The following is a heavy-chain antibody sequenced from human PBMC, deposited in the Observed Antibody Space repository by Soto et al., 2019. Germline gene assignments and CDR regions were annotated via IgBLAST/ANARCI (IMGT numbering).Heavy chain of an antibody. CDR2: ISAHNGNT. V-gene: IGHV1-18*01. Sequence: QVHLVQSGAEVKKPGASVKVSCKASGYTFTSYGITWVRQAPGQGLEWMGWISAHNGNTDYAQKLQGRVIVTRDTSTSTAYLEPMSLISDDTAVYYWARGRYGDYWGQGALVTVSS. CDR1: GYTFTSYG. J-gene: IGHJ4*02. CDR3: ARGRYGDY. D-gene: IGHD1-1*01.